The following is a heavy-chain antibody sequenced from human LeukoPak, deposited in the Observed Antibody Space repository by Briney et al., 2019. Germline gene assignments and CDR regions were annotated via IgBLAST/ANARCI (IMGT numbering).Heavy chain of an antibody. D-gene: IGHD1-20*01. Sequence: ASVKVPCKASGGTFSSYAISWVRQAPGQGLEWMGGIIPIFGTANYAQKFQGRVTITTDESTSTAYMELSSLRSEDTAVYYCARDGITGTTSLVYWGQGTLVTVSS. CDR3: ARDGITGTTSLVY. CDR1: GGTFSSYA. V-gene: IGHV1-69*05. CDR2: IIPIFGTA. J-gene: IGHJ4*02.